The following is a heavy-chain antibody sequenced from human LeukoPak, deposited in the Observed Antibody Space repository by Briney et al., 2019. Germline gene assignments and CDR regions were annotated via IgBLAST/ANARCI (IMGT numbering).Heavy chain of an antibody. CDR1: ELTLSDYY. J-gene: IGHJ4*02. CDR2: ISASGTSI. CDR3: TREPEYSDI. Sequence: PGGSLRLSCTASELTLSDYYINWIRQAPGKGLEWISYISASGTSIYHADSVKGRFSVSRDNANNSVFLQMDGLRVEDSAVYFCTREPEYSDIWGQGTLVTVSP. D-gene: IGHD1-14*01. V-gene: IGHV3-11*01.